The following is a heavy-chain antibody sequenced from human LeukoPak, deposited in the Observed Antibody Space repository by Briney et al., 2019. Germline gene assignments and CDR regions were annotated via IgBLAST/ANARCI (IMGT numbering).Heavy chain of an antibody. Sequence: PGGSLRLSCAASGFPFSSHSMTWVRQAPGKGLEWVANIKPDGTTKFYVDSVKGRFTISRDNALNSLYLQMNSLRAEDTAIYYCARSIPYGTTWYGRSDYWGQGTLVTVSS. CDR2: IKPDGTTK. CDR3: ARSIPYGTTWYGRSDY. V-gene: IGHV3-7*03. CDR1: GFPFSSHS. J-gene: IGHJ4*02. D-gene: IGHD6-13*01.